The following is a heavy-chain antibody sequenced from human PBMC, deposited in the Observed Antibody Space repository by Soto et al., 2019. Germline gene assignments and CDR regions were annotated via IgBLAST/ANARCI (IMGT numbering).Heavy chain of an antibody. CDR2: INPGGGTS. CDR1: GYSFSSYY. D-gene: IGHD3-10*01. J-gene: IGHJ5*02. Sequence: SVKVSRKASGYSFSSYYIHWVLQDPGQGLEWMGIINPGGGTSTYAQKFQGRVTMTSDTSTSTVYMEMSSLRSEDTALFYCVRDSITMIRGFPPLPNWLGPWGQGTLVTGS. V-gene: IGHV1-46*01. CDR3: VRDSITMIRGFPPLPNWLGP.